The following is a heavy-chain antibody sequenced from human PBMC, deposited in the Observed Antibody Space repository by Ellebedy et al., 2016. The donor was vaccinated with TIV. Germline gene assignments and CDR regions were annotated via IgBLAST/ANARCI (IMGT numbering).Heavy chain of an antibody. D-gene: IGHD6-13*01. Sequence: ASVKVSCKASGYTFTANYIHRVRQAPGKGLEWMGWINPDSGGTNFARKFQGRVTMTRDTSGNTVYMELSRLESDDTAVYYCARVRRGSSGMNVWGQGTTVTVS. CDR1: GYTFTANY. CDR3: ARVRRGSSGMNV. V-gene: IGHV1-2*02. J-gene: IGHJ6*02. CDR2: INPDSGGT.